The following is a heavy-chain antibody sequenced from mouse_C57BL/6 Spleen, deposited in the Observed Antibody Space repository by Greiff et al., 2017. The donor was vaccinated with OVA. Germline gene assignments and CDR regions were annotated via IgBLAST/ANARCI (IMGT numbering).Heavy chain of an antibody. CDR2: ISSGGSYT. CDR3: ARQGASTMITTWFAY. Sequence: EVMLVESGGDLVKPGGSLKLSCAASGFTFSSYGMSWFRQTPDKRLEWVATISSGGSYTYYPDSVKGRFTISRDNAKNTLYLQMSSLKSEDTAMYYCARQGASTMITTWFAYWGQGTLVTVSA. D-gene: IGHD2-4*01. J-gene: IGHJ3*01. V-gene: IGHV5-6*02. CDR1: GFTFSSYG.